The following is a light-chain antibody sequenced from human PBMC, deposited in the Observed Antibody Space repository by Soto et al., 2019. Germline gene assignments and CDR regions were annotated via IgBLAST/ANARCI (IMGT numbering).Light chain of an antibody. V-gene: IGKV1-8*01. CDR1: QGISSY. CDR2: AAS. J-gene: IGKJ4*01. CDR3: QQYYSYPQALT. Sequence: AIRMTQSPSSLSASTGDRVTITCRASQGISSYLAWYQQKPGKAPKILIYAASTLQSGVPSRFSGSGSGTDFTLTISCLQSEDFATYYCQQYYSYPQALTFGGGTKVEIK.